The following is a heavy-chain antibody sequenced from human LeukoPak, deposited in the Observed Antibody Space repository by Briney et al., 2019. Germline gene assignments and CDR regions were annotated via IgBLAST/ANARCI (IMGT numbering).Heavy chain of an antibody. CDR1: GFTLSSYW. CDR3: ARIPVGGNRAFDI. J-gene: IGHJ3*02. D-gene: IGHD6-19*01. V-gene: IGHV3-74*01. CDR2: INDHGSST. Sequence: GGSLRLSCAASGFTLSSYWMHWVRHGPEKGLVWVSRINDHGSSTDYADSVKGRFTISRDNGKNTLYLQMNSLRAEDTAVYYCARIPVGGNRAFDIWGQGTMVTVSS.